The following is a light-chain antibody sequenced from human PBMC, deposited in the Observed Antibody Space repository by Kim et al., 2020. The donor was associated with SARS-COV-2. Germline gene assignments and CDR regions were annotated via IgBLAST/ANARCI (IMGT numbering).Light chain of an antibody. J-gene: IGKJ5*01. CDR3: QQYGSSPPIT. CDR1: QSVSRSY. CDR2: GAS. V-gene: IGKV3-20*01. Sequence: EIVLTQSPGTLSLSPGERATLSCRASQSVSRSYLAWYQQKPGQAPRLLMYGASSRATGIPDRFSGSGSGTDFTLTISRLESEDFAVYYCQQYGSSPPITFGKGHDWRLN.